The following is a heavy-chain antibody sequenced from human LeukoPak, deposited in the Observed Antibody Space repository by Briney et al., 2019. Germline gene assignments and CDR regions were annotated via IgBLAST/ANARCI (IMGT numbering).Heavy chain of an antibody. Sequence: SETLSLTCTVSGGSISSGDYYWSWIRQPPGKGLEWIGYIYYSGSTYYNPSLKSRVTISVDTSKNQFSLKLSSVNAADTAVYYCARGPDDSSGYYPYWGQGTLVTVSS. CDR1: GGSISSGDYY. V-gene: IGHV4-30-4*08. CDR2: IYYSGST. D-gene: IGHD3-22*01. CDR3: ARGPDDSSGYYPY. J-gene: IGHJ4*02.